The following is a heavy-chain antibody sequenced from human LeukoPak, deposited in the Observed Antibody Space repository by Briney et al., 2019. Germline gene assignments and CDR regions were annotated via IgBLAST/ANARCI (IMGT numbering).Heavy chain of an antibody. CDR2: ISSDGGSP. V-gene: IGHV3-64*01. Sequence: GGSLRLSCAASGFTFSSYAMHWVRQAPGKGLEYVSGISSDGGSPFHVNSVKGRFTISRDNSKDTLYLQMGSLRAEDMAVYYCARGQWELPLFDYWGQGTLVTVSS. J-gene: IGHJ4*02. CDR3: ARGQWELPLFDY. D-gene: IGHD1-26*01. CDR1: GFTFSSYA.